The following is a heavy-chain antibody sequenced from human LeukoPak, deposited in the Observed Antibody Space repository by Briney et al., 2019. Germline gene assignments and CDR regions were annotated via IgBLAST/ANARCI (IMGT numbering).Heavy chain of an antibody. CDR1: AFTFDAMT. CDR2: ISWSSGSI. CDR3: AKDRGAGYSSGWPNWLGP. D-gene: IGHD6-19*01. V-gene: IGHV3-9*01. J-gene: IGHJ5*02. Sequence: TGAASAFTFDAMTWHWHRHAPGKGWMGVIVISWSSGSIGYADSVKGRFTISRDNAKNSLYLQMNGLRAEDTALYYCAKDRGAGYSSGWPNWLGPWGQGTLVTVPS.